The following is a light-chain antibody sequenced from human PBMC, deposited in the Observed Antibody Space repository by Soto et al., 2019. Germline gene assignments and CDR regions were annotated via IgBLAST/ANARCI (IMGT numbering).Light chain of an antibody. CDR3: QRYNNWPLT. V-gene: IGKV1-8*01. CDR2: AAS. J-gene: IGKJ4*01. Sequence: GERVTLSCRASQGVSSSYLTWYQQKPGKAPKLLIYAASSLQSGVPSRFSGSGSGTDFTLTISSLQSEDFAVYYCQRYNNWPLTFGGGTKVDIK. CDR1: QGVSSSY.